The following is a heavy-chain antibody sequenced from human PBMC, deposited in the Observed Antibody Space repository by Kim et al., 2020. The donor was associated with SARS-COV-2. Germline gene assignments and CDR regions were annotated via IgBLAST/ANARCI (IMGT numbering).Heavy chain of an antibody. V-gene: IGHV4-34*01. D-gene: IGHD3-10*01. CDR3: ARGASPGKMVRGVISYYYYGMDV. J-gene: IGHJ6*02. CDR1: DLSFSDYY. CDR2: INHSGST. Sequence: SETLSLTCAVYDLSFSDYYWSWIRQPPGKGLEWVGEINHSGSTDHNPSLGSRVTISLDTSRNQFSLKLSSVTAADTAVYYCARGASPGKMVRGVISYYYYGMDVWGQGTTVTVSS.